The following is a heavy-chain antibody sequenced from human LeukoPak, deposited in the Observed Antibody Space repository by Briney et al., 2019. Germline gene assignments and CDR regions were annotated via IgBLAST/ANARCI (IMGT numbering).Heavy chain of an antibody. Sequence: PSGTLSLTCAVSGGSISSNYWWSWVRQPPGKGLEWIGEIYHSGNTKYNPSLKSRVTISVDTSKNQFSLKLSSVTAADTAVYYCASRKGIAAAGTEWWGQGTLVTVSS. CDR2: IYHSGNT. V-gene: IGHV4-4*02. CDR3: ASRKGIAAAGTEW. CDR1: GGSISSNYW. J-gene: IGHJ4*02. D-gene: IGHD6-13*01.